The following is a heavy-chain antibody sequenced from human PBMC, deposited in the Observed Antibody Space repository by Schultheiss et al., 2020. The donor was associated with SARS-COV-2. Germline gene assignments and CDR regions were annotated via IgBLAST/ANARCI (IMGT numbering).Heavy chain of an antibody. CDR2: INPNSGVT. J-gene: IGHJ4*02. V-gene: IGHV1-2*02. CDR1: GGTFSSYA. Sequence: ASVKVSCKASGGTFSSYAMHWVRQAPGQRLEWMGWINPNSGVTKYSQKFQGRVTMTRDTSISTAYMELSRLRSEDTAVYYCATAVDCSSTSCYTATGWGQGTLVTVSS. D-gene: IGHD2-2*02. CDR3: ATAVDCSSTSCYTATG.